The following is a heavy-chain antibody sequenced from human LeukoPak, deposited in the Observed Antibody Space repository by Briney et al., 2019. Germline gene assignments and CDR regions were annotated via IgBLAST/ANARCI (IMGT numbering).Heavy chain of an antibody. V-gene: IGHV3-74*01. CDR2: INTDGSST. CDR1: GFTFSSYW. Sequence: GGSLRLSCAASGFTFSSYWMHWVRQAPGKGLVWVSRINTDGSSTSYADSVKGRFTISRDNAKNTLYLQMNSLRAEDTAVYYCARAYYYDSSGYPNDAFDIWGQGTMVTVSS. J-gene: IGHJ3*02. CDR3: ARAYYYDSSGYPNDAFDI. D-gene: IGHD3-22*01.